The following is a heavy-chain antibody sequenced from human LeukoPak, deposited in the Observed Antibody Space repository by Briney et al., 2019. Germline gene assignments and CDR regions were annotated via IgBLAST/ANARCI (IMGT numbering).Heavy chain of an antibody. CDR3: ARDYYGSGSPNDC. V-gene: IGHV3-74*01. CDR1: GFTFSSYW. CDR2: ITSDGGYT. J-gene: IGHJ4*02. D-gene: IGHD3-10*01. Sequence: GGSLRLSCAASGFTFSSYWMHWVRQAPGKGLVWVSRITSDGGYTNYADSVKGRFTISRDNARNTLYLQMNSLRAEDTAVYYCARDYYGSGSPNDCWGQGTLVTVSS.